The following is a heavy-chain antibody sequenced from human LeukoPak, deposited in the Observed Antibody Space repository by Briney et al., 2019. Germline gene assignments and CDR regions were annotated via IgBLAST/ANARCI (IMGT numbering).Heavy chain of an antibody. Sequence: GSLRLSCAASGFTVSSNYMSWVRQAPGKGLEWVSVIYSGGSTYYADSVKGRFTISRDNSKNTLYPQMNSLRAEDTAVYYCARDPQRGGIAAEDYWGQGTLVTVSS. CDR1: GFTVSSNY. CDR3: ARDPQRGGIAAEDY. D-gene: IGHD6-13*01. CDR2: IYSGGST. J-gene: IGHJ4*02. V-gene: IGHV3-53*01.